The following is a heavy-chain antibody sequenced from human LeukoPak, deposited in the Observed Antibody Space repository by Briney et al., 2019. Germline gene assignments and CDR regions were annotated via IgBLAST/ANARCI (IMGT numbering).Heavy chain of an antibody. CDR2: ISGSGGST. CDR1: GFTFSSYA. D-gene: IGHD6-6*01. CDR3: AKAYSSSSGGLDDY. J-gene: IGHJ4*02. Sequence: GGPLRLSCAASGFTFSSYAMSWVRQAPGKGLEWVSAISGSGGSTYYADSVKGRFTISRDNSKNTLYLQMNSLRAEDTAVYYCAKAYSSSSGGLDDYWGQGTLVTVSS. V-gene: IGHV3-23*01.